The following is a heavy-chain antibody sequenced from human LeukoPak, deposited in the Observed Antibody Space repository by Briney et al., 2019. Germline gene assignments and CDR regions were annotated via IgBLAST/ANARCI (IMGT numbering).Heavy chain of an antibody. CDR1: GGSLSGYY. D-gene: IGHD6-13*01. J-gene: IGHJ6*02. CDR2: INHSGST. V-gene: IGHV4-34*01. Sequence: SETLSLTCAVYGGSLSGYYWSWIRQPPGKGLEWIGEINHSGSTNYNPSLKSRVTISVDTSKNQFSLKLSSVTAADTAVYYCARGLQLASTGYYYYGMDVWGQGTTVTVSS. CDR3: ARGLQLASTGYYYYGMDV.